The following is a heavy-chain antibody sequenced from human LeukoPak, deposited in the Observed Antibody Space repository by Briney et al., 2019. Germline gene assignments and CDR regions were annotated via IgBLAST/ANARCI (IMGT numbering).Heavy chain of an antibody. CDR1: GFTFSSYA. D-gene: IGHD3-10*01. CDR3: ARDYYGSGSYYNPDFDY. J-gene: IGHJ4*02. Sequence: PGESLRLSCAASGFTFSSYAMHWVRQAPGKGLEWVAVISYDGSNKYHADSVKGRFTISRDNAKNSLHLQMNSLRAEDTAVYYCARDYYGSGSYYNPDFDYWGQGTLVTVSS. V-gene: IGHV3-30-3*01. CDR2: ISYDGSNK.